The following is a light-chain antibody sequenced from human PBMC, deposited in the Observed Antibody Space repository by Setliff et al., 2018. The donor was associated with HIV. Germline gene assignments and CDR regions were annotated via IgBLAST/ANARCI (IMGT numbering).Light chain of an antibody. V-gene: IGLV2-8*01. J-gene: IGLJ1*01. Sequence: QSALTQPASVSGSPGQSITIFCTGNSSNIGNYNLVSWYQRHPDKAPKLIIYDVNKRPSGVPDRFSGSKSGNTASLTVSGLQSEDEADYYCSSYAGSNKGVFGTGTKVTVL. CDR3: SSYAGSNKGV. CDR2: DVN. CDR1: SSNIGNYNL.